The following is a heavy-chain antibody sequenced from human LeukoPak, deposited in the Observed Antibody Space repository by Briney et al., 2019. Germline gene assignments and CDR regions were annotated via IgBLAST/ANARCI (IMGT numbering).Heavy chain of an antibody. CDR1: GGSFSAHY. V-gene: IGHV4-34*01. Sequence: SETLSLTCAVYGGSFSAHYWSCLRQPPGQGLEWIGEIDHRGFTNYNPSLKSRVTISVDTSKNQFSLKLSSVTAADTAVYYCARVHGYSSSWSPYYYYGMDVRGQGTTVTVSS. CDR2: IDHRGFT. D-gene: IGHD6-13*01. J-gene: IGHJ6*02. CDR3: ARVHGYSSSWSPYYYYGMDV.